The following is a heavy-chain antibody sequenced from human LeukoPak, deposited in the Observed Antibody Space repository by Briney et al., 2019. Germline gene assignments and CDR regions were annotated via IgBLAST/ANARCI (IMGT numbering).Heavy chain of an antibody. CDR3: ARVPAVAGFDY. Sequence: REASVRVSCKASGYTFTSYYMHWVRQAPGQGLEWTGIINPSGGSTSYAQKFQGRVTMTRDMSTSTVYMELSSLRSEDTAVYYCARVPAVAGFDYWGQGTLVTVSS. D-gene: IGHD6-19*01. CDR2: INPSGGST. CDR1: GYTFTSYY. J-gene: IGHJ4*02. V-gene: IGHV1-46*01.